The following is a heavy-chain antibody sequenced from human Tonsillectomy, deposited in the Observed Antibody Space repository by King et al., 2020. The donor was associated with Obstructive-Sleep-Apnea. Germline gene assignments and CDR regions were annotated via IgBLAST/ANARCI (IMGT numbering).Heavy chain of an antibody. Sequence: QVQLVESGGGVVQPGRSLRLSCAASGFTFSSYAMHWVRQAPGKGLEWVAVISYDGSNKYYADSVKGRFTISRDNSKNTLYLQMNSLRAEDTAVYYCARARLWTLDYWGQGTLVTVSS. D-gene: IGHD2/OR15-2a*01. CDR3: ARARLWTLDY. V-gene: IGHV3-30*04. J-gene: IGHJ4*02. CDR2: ISYDGSNK. CDR1: GFTFSSYA.